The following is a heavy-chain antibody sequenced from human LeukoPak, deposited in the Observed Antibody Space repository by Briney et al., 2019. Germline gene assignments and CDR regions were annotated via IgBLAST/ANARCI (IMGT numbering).Heavy chain of an antibody. CDR3: ARSSSGWAPFDY. CDR2: IYYSGST. D-gene: IGHD6-19*01. J-gene: IGHJ4*02. V-gene: IGHV4-31*03. CDR1: GGSISSGGYY. Sequence: SETLSLTCTVSGGSISSGGYYWSWIRQHPGKGLEWIGYIYYSGSTYYNPSFKSRVTISVDTSKNQFSLKLSSVTAADTAVYYCARSSSGWAPFDYWGQGTLVTVSS.